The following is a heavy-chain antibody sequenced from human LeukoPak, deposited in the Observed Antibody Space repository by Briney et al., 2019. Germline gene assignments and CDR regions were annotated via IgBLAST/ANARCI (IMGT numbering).Heavy chain of an antibody. D-gene: IGHD3-22*01. Sequence: GGSLRLSCAASGLTFSSYAMSWVRQAPGKGLEWVSAISGSGGSTYYADSVKGRFTISRDDSKNTLYLQMNSLRAEDTAVYYCAKDGRGYYDSSGYLWGQGTLVTVSS. J-gene: IGHJ4*02. CDR1: GLTFSSYA. CDR3: AKDGRGYYDSSGYL. CDR2: ISGSGGST. V-gene: IGHV3-23*01.